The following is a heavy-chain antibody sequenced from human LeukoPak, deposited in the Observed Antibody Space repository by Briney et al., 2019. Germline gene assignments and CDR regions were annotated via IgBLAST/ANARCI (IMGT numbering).Heavy chain of an antibody. V-gene: IGHV3-53*01. CDR1: GGSISSSSFY. Sequence: PSETLSLTCTVSGGSISSSSFYWGWVRQAPGKGLEWVSVIYSGGSTYYADSVKGRFTISRDNSKNTLYLQMNSLRAEDTAVYYCARSVYGDYWGQGTLVTVSS. CDR2: IYSGGST. CDR3: ARSVYGDY. J-gene: IGHJ4*02. D-gene: IGHD5/OR15-5a*01.